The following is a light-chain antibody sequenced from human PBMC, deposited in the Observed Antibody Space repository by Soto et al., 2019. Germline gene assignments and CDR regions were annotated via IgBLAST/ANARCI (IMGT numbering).Light chain of an antibody. V-gene: IGLV1-51*02. CDR2: ENN. J-gene: IGLJ3*02. CDR3: GAWDTSLSAGV. Sequence: QSVLTQPPSVSAAPGQKVTISYSGSSSNIENNYVSWYQQVPGTGPKLLIYENNKRPSGIPDRFSGSKSATSATLAITGLQTGDEADYYCGAWDTSLSAGVFGGGTQLTV. CDR1: SSNIENNY.